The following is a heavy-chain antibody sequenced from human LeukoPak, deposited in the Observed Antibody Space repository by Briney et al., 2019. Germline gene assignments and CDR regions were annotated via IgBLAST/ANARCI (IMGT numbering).Heavy chain of an antibody. Sequence: GASVKVSCKVSGYTLTEISMHWVRQAPGKGLEWMGGFDLEDGEKIYAQKFQGRVTMTEDTSTDTAYMELSSMRSEDTAVYYCATPQLELLTYIDSWGQGTLVTVSS. CDR1: GYTLTEIS. CDR2: FDLEDGEK. J-gene: IGHJ4*02. D-gene: IGHD1-1*01. V-gene: IGHV1-24*01. CDR3: ATPQLELLTYIDS.